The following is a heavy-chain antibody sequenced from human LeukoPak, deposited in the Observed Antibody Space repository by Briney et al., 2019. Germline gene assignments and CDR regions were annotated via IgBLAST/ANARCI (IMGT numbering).Heavy chain of an antibody. CDR1: GFTFGSFG. J-gene: IGHJ4*02. V-gene: IGHV3-30*02. CDR2: VRFDGNDK. Sequence: GGSLRLSCDASGFTFGSFGMHWVRQTPGKGLEWVAFVRFDGNDKYYADSVKGRFTISRDNSKNTLYLHMNSLRVEDTAIYYCGKNAQTTVWSESQFWGQGTLVTVAS. CDR3: GKNAQTTVWSESQF. D-gene: IGHD1-14*01.